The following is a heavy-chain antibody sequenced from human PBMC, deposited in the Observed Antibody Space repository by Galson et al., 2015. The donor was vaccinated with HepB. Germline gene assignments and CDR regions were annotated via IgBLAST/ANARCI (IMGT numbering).Heavy chain of an antibody. J-gene: IGHJ6*02. CDR1: GFTFSDYY. D-gene: IGHD5-18*01. Sequence: SLRLSCAASGFTFSDYYMSWIRQAPGKGLEWVSYISSNGSTIYYADSVKGRFTISRDNAKNSLYLQMNSLRAEDTAVYYCERYGYSYGREANYFYGMDVCGQGTTVTVYS. V-gene: IGHV3-11*01. CDR2: ISSNGSTI. CDR3: ERYGYSYGREANYFYGMDV.